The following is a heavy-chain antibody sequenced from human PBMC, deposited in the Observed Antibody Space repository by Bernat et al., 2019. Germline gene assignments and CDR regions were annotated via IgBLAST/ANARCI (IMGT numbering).Heavy chain of an antibody. CDR2: ISYDGSNK. D-gene: IGHD5-18*01. J-gene: IGHJ3*02. CDR1: GFTFSSYA. V-gene: IGHV3-30-3*01. CDR3: ARGIQLWLSSNDAFDI. Sequence: QVQLVESGGGVVQPGMSLRLSCAASGFTFSSYAMHWVRQAPGKGLEWVAVISYDGSNKYYADSVKGRFTISRDNSKNTLYLQMHSLRAEDTAVYYCARGIQLWLSSNDAFDIWGQGTMVTVSS.